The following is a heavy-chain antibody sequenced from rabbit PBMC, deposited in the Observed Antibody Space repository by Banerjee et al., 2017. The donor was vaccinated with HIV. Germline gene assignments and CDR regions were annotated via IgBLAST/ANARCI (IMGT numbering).Heavy chain of an antibody. CDR3: SRDLAGVIGWNFNL. D-gene: IGHD4-1*01. V-gene: IGHV1S45*01. CDR1: GFSFSSSYY. Sequence: QEQLEESGGDLVKPEGSLTLTCTASGFSFSSSYYMCWVRQAPGKGLEWIGCINTVSDNTGFPDLAKGPFPLPKTSSTTVTLQMTRLTAPDPAPYFCSRDLAGVIGWNFNLWGQGPSSPS. J-gene: IGHJ4*01. CDR2: INTVSDNT.